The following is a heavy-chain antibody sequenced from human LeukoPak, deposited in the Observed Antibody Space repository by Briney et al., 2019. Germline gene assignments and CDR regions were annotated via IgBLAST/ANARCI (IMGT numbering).Heavy chain of an antibody. D-gene: IGHD3-3*01. J-gene: IGHJ5*02. CDR1: GGSISSYY. CDR3: ARLTYYDFWKGLDP. CDR2: IYTSGST. V-gene: IGHV4-4*09. Sequence: SETLSLTCTVSGGSISSYYWSWIRQPPGKGLEWIGYIYTSGSTNYNPSLKSRVTISVDTSKNQFSLKLSSVTAADTAVYYCARLTYYDFWKGLDPWGQGTLATVSS.